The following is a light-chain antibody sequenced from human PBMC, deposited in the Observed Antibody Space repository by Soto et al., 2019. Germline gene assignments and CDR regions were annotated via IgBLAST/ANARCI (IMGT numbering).Light chain of an antibody. Sequence: QSALTQPPSASGSPGQSVTISCTGTSSDVGGYNYVSWYQQHPGKAPKLMIYEVSKWPSGVPDRFSGSKSGNTASLTVSGLQAEDEADYYCSSYAGSNNKVVFGGGTKVTVL. V-gene: IGLV2-8*01. CDR3: SSYAGSNNKVV. CDR1: SSDVGGYNY. CDR2: EVS. J-gene: IGLJ2*01.